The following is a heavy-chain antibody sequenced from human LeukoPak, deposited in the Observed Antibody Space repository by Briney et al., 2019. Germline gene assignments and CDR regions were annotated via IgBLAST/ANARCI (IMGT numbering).Heavy chain of an antibody. CDR1: GGTFSSYA. CDR2: IIPIFGTA. CDR3: ARGGAARLHFQN. V-gene: IGHV1-69*13. Sequence: GASVKVSCKASGGTFSSYAISWVRQAPGQGLEWMGGIIPIFGTASYAQKFQGRVTITADESTSTAYMELSSLRSEDTAVYYCARGGAARLHFQNWGQGTLVTVSS. D-gene: IGHD6-6*01. J-gene: IGHJ1*01.